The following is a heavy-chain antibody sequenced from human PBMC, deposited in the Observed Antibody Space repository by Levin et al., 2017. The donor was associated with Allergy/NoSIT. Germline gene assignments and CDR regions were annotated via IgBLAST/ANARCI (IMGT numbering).Heavy chain of an antibody. D-gene: IGHD6-19*01. Sequence: PGGSLRLSCAASGFTFGDYEMNWVRQAPGKGLEWVSYISTGGSTIYYADSVKGRFTISRDNAKNSLYLQMNSLRAEDTAVYYCASGSGGSGWNKAFDPWGQGTLVTVSS. V-gene: IGHV3-48*03. CDR3: ASGSGGSGWNKAFDP. J-gene: IGHJ5*02. CDR1: GFTFGDYE. CDR2: ISTGGSTI.